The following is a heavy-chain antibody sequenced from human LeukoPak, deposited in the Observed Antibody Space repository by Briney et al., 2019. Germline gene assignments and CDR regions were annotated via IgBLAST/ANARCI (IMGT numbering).Heavy chain of an antibody. J-gene: IGHJ4*02. D-gene: IGHD5-18*01. Sequence: GGSLGLSCAASGFTFSSYGMHWVRQPQGEGLEWVAVISYDGSKKSSAESVKGRFTISRDNSKNTLYLQMNSLRPEDTAVYFCARANGQLWTTPDYWGQGTLVTISS. V-gene: IGHV3-30*03. CDR1: GFTFSSYG. CDR3: ARANGQLWTTPDY. CDR2: ISYDGSKK.